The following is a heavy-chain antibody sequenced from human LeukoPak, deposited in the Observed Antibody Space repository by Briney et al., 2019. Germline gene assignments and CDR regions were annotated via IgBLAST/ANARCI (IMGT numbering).Heavy chain of an antibody. Sequence: GGSLRLSCAASGFTFSSYAMHWVRQAPGKGLEWVAVISYDGSNKYYADSVKGRFTISRDNSKNTLYLQMNSLRAEDTAVYYCARVLGIQYQLLYYYYYGMDVWGKGTTVTVSS. J-gene: IGHJ6*04. CDR1: GFTFSSYA. V-gene: IGHV3-30*04. D-gene: IGHD2-2*01. CDR3: ARVLGIQYQLLYYYYYGMDV. CDR2: ISYDGSNK.